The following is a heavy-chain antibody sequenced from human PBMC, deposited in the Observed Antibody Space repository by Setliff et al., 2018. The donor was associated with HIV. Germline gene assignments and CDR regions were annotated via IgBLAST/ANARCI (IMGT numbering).Heavy chain of an antibody. Sequence: GSLRLSCSASGFTFSSYAMHWVRQAPGKGLEYVSAISSNGGSTYYANSVKGRFTISRDNSKNTLYIQMGSLRAEDMAVYYCATTHHYARSGYYGWGQGTLVTVSS. D-gene: IGHD3-22*01. CDR1: GFTFSSYA. CDR2: ISSNGGST. CDR3: ATTHHYARSGYYG. J-gene: IGHJ4*02. V-gene: IGHV3-64*01.